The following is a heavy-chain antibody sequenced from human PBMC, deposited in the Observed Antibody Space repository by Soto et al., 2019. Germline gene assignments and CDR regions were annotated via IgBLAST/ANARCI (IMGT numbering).Heavy chain of an antibody. V-gene: IGHV4-4*02. CDR2: ISHSGST. D-gene: IGHD6-13*01. CDR1: GGSISSNNW. Sequence: SETLSLTCTVSGGSISSNNWWSLVRQPPGKGLEWIGEISHSGSTNYNPSLKSRVTISLDKSNNHFSLRLTSVTAADTAVYYCARSPTSSWYGGGAFDIWGQGTMVTVSS. CDR3: ARSPTSSWYGGGAFDI. J-gene: IGHJ3*02.